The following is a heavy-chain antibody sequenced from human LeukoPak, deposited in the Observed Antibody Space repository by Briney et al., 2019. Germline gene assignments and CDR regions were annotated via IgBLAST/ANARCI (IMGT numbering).Heavy chain of an antibody. CDR2: ISGSGDST. D-gene: IGHD6-13*01. J-gene: IGHJ4*02. Sequence: GGSLRLSCAASRFTFSSYAMSWVRQAPGKGLEWVSTISGSGDSTYYADSVKGRFAISGDNSKNTLYLQVTSLRAEDTAVYYCAKRGIAAAASFDYWGQGTLVTVSS. CDR1: RFTFSSYA. V-gene: IGHV3-23*01. CDR3: AKRGIAAAASFDY.